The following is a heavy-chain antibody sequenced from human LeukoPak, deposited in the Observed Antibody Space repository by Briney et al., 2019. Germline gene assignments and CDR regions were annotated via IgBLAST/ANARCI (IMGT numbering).Heavy chain of an antibody. CDR2: ISHDGNNK. Sequence: GGSLRLSCAASGFTFSSYGMHWVRQAPGKGLEWVAVISHDGNNKYYADSVKGRFTISRDNSKNTLYLQMSSLTPEDTAVYYCAKDSEAVAANGGFDYWGQGTLVTVSS. J-gene: IGHJ4*02. V-gene: IGHV3-30*18. CDR3: AKDSEAVAANGGFDY. D-gene: IGHD6-19*01. CDR1: GFTFSSYG.